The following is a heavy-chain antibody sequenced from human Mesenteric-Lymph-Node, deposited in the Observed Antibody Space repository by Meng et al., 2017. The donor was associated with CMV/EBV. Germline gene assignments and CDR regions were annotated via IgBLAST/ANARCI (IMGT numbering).Heavy chain of an antibody. CDR2: IYYSGST. CDR3: ARGLGRTQTGDYGMDV. Sequence: SETLSLTCAVYGGSFSGYYWSWIRQPPGKGLEWIGSIYYSGSTYYNPSLKSRVTISVDTSKNQFSLKLSSVTAADTAVYYCARGLGRTQTGDYGMDVWGQGTTVTVSS. D-gene: IGHD7-27*01. CDR1: GGSFSGYY. J-gene: IGHJ6*02. V-gene: IGHV4-34*01.